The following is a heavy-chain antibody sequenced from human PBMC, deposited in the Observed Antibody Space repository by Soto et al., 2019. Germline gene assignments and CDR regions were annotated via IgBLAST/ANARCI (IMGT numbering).Heavy chain of an antibody. CDR2: ISWNSGSI. CDR1: GFTFDDYA. D-gene: IGHD6-19*01. CDR3: AKDMGSSVAGTGYFDS. V-gene: IGHV3-9*01. J-gene: IGHJ4*02. Sequence: EVQLVESGGGLVQPGRSLRLSCAASGFTFDDYAMHWVRQAPGKGLEWVSGISWNSGSIGYADSVKGRFTISRDNAKNSLYLQMNSLRAEDTALYYCAKDMGSSVAGTGYFDSWGQGTLVTVSS.